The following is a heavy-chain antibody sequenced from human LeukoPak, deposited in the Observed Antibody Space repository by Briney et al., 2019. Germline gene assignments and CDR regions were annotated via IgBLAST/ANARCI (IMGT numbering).Heavy chain of an antibody. CDR2: IYYSGRT. D-gene: IGHD6-13*01. CDR1: GGSISSYY. J-gene: IGHJ4*02. CDR3: ARVLTEYSSSRCLDF. V-gene: IGHV4-59*01. Sequence: SETLSLTCTVSGGSISSYYWSWIRQPPGKGLEWIGDIYYSGRTNYKPSLKSRVTILVDTSKNQFSLTLSSVTAADTAVYYCARVLTEYSSSRCLDFWGQGALVTVSS.